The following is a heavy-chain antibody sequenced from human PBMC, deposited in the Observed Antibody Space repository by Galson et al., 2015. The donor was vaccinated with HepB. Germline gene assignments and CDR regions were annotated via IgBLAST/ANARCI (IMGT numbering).Heavy chain of an antibody. CDR3: ARQQRVKTTYYGSGGMGY. Sequence: SVKVSCKASGYTFTGYYMHWVRQAPGQGLEWMGWINPNSGGTNYAQKFQGRVTMTRDTSISTAYMELSRLRSDDTAVYYCARQQRVKTTYYGSGGMGYWGQGTLVTVSS. D-gene: IGHD3-10*01. J-gene: IGHJ4*02. CDR2: INPNSGGT. V-gene: IGHV1-2*02. CDR1: GYTFTGYY.